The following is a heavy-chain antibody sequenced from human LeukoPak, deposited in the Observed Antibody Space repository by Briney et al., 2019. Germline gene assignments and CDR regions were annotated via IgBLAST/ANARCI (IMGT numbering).Heavy chain of an antibody. CDR1: GGSFSGYY. Sequence: SETLSLTCAVYGGSFSGYYWSWIRQPPGKGLEWIGEINHSGSTYYNPSLKSRVTISIDTSKNQFSLKLSSVTAEDTAVYYCARDRFDDSNGYYYHSYYYMNVWGKGTTVTVSS. D-gene: IGHD3-22*01. CDR2: INHSGST. J-gene: IGHJ6*03. V-gene: IGHV4-34*01. CDR3: ARDRFDDSNGYYYHSYYYMNV.